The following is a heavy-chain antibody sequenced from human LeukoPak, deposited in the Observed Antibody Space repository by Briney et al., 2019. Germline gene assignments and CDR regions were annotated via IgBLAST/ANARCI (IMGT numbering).Heavy chain of an antibody. CDR2: ISAYNGNT. CDR1: GYTFSSYG. Sequence: ASVKVSCKASGYTFSSYGISWVRQAPGQGPEWMGWISAYNGNTNYAQKVQDRVTLTTDTSTTTAYMELRSLRPDDTAVYYCARDSKAASGSGFDYWGQGTLVTVSS. V-gene: IGHV1-18*01. J-gene: IGHJ4*02. CDR3: ARDSKAASGSGFDY. D-gene: IGHD6-13*01.